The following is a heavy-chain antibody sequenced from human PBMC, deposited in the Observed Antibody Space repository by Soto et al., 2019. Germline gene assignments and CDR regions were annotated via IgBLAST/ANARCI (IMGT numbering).Heavy chain of an antibody. CDR1: GFTFRSFG. V-gene: IGHV3-30*18. CDR2: VSYDGNHK. J-gene: IGHJ6*02. Sequence: QVQLVESGGGVIQPGTSLSLSCGSSGFTFRSFGMYWVRQAPGKGLEWVAVVSYDGNHKYYADSVKGRFTVSRDNAKNMLYMQMNSLRGEDTAVYYCAKDVGQQLVINSGMDVWGQGTTVTVSS. D-gene: IGHD6-13*01. CDR3: AKDVGQQLVINSGMDV.